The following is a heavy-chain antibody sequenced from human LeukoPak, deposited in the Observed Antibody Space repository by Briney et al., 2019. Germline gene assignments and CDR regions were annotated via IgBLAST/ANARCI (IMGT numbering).Heavy chain of an antibody. J-gene: IGHJ3*02. CDR3: ARDAYDILTGYQYPNSDAFDI. D-gene: IGHD3-9*01. Sequence: GASVNVSCKASGYTFTSYGISWVRQAPGQGLEWMGWINAYNGNTNYAQKLQVRVTITTDTSTSTAHIELSRLTYEDTAVYYCARDAYDILTGYQYPNSDAFDIWGQGTMVSVSS. V-gene: IGHV1-18*01. CDR1: GYTFTSYG. CDR2: INAYNGNT.